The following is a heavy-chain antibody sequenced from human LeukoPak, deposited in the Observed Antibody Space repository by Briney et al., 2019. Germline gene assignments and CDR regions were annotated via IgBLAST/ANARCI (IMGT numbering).Heavy chain of an antibody. CDR1: GFTFSSYA. CDR2: ISGSASNR. V-gene: IGHV3-23*01. D-gene: IGHD3-22*01. Sequence: GGSLRLSCAASGFTFSSYAMSWVRQAPGKGLEWVSSISGSASNRYYADSVQGRFTISRDNSKNTLYLQMNSLRAEDTAVYYCVKDSSVYYSDSRDFDYWGQGTLVTVSS. J-gene: IGHJ4*02. CDR3: VKDSSVYYSDSRDFDY.